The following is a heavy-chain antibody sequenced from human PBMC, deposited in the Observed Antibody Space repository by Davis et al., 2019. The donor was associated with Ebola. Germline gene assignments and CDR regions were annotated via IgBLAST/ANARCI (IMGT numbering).Heavy chain of an antibody. J-gene: IGHJ6*02. CDR3: GRDPSIRLRVYYYYGMDV. CDR1: GFTFSSYS. D-gene: IGHD3-3*01. Sequence: GESLKISCAASGFTFSSYSMNWVRQAPGKGLEWVSYISSSSSYTNYADSVKGRFTISRDNAKNTLYLQMNSLRADDTAVYYCGRDPSIRLRVYYYYGMDVWGQGTTVTVSS. V-gene: IGHV3-21*05. CDR2: ISSSSSYT.